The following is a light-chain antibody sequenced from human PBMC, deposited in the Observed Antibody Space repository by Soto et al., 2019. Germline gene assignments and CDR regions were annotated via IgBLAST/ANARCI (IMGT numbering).Light chain of an antibody. J-gene: IGLJ1*01. Sequence: QSALTQPASVSGSPGQSITISCTGSSSDVGGYNFVSWYQQHPGKAPKLMIYEVSNRPSGVSNRFSGSKSGNTASLTISGLQAEDEADYYCTSYSTSNSYVFGAGTKLPVL. V-gene: IGLV2-14*01. CDR3: TSYSTSNSYV. CDR1: SSDVGGYNF. CDR2: EVS.